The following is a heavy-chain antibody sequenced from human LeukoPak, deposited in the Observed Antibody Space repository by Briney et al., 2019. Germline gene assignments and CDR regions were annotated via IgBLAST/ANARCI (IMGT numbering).Heavy chain of an antibody. CDR3: ATGYSNPPLDY. V-gene: IGHV3-48*01. CDR2: ISSSTTSI. J-gene: IGHJ4*02. CDR1: GVSITGYG. Sequence: PGGSLRLSCEASGVSITGYGMNWVRQAPGKGLEWVSSISSSTTSIYYADSVKGRFTISRDNAKNSLYLQMNSLRAEDTAVCYCATGYSNPPLDYWGQGTLVTVSS. D-gene: IGHD4-11*01.